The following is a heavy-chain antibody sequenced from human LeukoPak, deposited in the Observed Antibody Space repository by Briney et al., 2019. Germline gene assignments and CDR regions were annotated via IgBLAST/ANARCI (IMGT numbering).Heavy chain of an antibody. Sequence: SQTLSLTCTVSGGSISSGDYYWSWIRQPPGKGLEWIGYIYYSGSTYYNPSLKSRVTISVDTSKNQFSLKLSSVTAADTAVYYCASESLLWFGELLNYYYGMDVWGQGTTVTVSS. CDR3: ASESLLWFGELLNYYYGMDV. CDR1: GGSISSGDYY. D-gene: IGHD3-10*01. J-gene: IGHJ6*02. V-gene: IGHV4-30-4*01. CDR2: IYYSGST.